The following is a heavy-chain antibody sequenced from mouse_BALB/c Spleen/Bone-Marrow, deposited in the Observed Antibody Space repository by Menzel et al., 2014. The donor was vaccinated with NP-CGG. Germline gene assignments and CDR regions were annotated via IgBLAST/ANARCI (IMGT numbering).Heavy chain of an antibody. J-gene: IGHJ2*01. CDR2: VDPANGNT. Sequence: EVQLQQSGAELVKPGASVKLSCTASGFNIKDTYMHWVKQRPEQGLEWIGRVDPANGNTKYDPKFQGKAAITADTSSNTAYLQLSSLTSEDTAVYYCARYRLGTYFDYRGQGTTLTVSS. D-gene: IGHD2-14*01. CDR1: GFNIKDTY. CDR3: ARYRLGTYFDY. V-gene: IGHV14-3*02.